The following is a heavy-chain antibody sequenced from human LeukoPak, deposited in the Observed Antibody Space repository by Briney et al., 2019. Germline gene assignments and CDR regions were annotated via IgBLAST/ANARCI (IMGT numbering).Heavy chain of an antibody. J-gene: IGHJ4*02. D-gene: IGHD3-22*01. CDR1: GFTFSSYA. V-gene: IGHV3-48*04. Sequence: PGGSLRLSCAASGFTFSSYAMSWVRQAPGKGLEWVSYISSSGSTIYYADSVKGRFTISRDNAKNSLYLQMNSLRAEDTAVYYCARAATTYYYDTSGYYWGQGTLVTVSS. CDR3: ARAATTYYYDTSGYY. CDR2: ISSSGSTI.